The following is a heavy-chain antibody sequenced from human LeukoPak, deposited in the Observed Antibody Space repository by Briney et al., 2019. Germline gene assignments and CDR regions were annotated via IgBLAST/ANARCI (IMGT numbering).Heavy chain of an antibody. Sequence: ASVKVSCKASGGTFSSYAISWVRQAPGQGLEWMGGIIPIFGTANYAQKFQGRVTITADESTSTAYMELSSLRSEDTAVYYCARAVVRGDLYYGMDVWGQGTTVTVSS. D-gene: IGHD3-10*01. CDR2: IIPIFGTA. CDR1: GGTFSSYA. CDR3: ARAVVRGDLYYGMDV. V-gene: IGHV1-69*01. J-gene: IGHJ6*02.